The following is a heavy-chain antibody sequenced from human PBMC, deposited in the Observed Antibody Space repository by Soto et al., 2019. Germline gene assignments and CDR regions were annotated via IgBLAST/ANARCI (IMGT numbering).Heavy chain of an antibody. CDR3: ARTESGTFAP. CDR2: IYYSGST. CDR1: GGSISSSSFH. V-gene: IGHV4-39*07. J-gene: IGHJ5*02. Sequence: SETLSLTCTVSGGSISSSSFHWGWIRQPPGKGLEWIGSIYYSGSTYYSPSLKSRVTISVDRSKNQFSLKLSSVTAADTAVYYCARTESGTFAPWGQGTLVTVSS. D-gene: IGHD1-7*01.